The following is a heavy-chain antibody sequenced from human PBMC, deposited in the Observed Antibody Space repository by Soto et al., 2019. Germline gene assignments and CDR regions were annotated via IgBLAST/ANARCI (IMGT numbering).Heavy chain of an antibody. J-gene: IGHJ4*02. D-gene: IGHD2-15*01. CDR3: AREGCSGGSCYGDY. Sequence: VQLVESGGGLVQPGGSLRLSCAASGFTFSSYSMNWVRQAPGKGLEWVSYISSSSSTIYYADSVKGRFTISRDNAKNSLYLQMNSLRAEDTAVYYCAREGCSGGSCYGDYWGQGTLVTVSS. CDR1: GFTFSSYS. CDR2: ISSSSSTI. V-gene: IGHV3-48*01.